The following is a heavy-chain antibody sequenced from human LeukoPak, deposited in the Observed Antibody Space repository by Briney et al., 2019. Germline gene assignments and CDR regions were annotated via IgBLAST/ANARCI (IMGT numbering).Heavy chain of an antibody. D-gene: IGHD6-13*01. Sequence: PGRSLRLSCAASGFTFSSYGMHWVRQAPGKGLEWVAVISYDGSNKYYADSVKGRFTISRDNSKNTLYLQMNSLRAEDTAVYYCAKVLGDSSTHSFYYYYGMDVWGQGTTVTVSS. CDR2: ISYDGSNK. J-gene: IGHJ6*02. CDR1: GFTFSSYG. V-gene: IGHV3-30*18. CDR3: AKVLGDSSTHSFYYYYGMDV.